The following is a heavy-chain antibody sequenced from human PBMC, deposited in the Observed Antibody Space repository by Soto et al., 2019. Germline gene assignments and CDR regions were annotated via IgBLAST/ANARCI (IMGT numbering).Heavy chain of an antibody. J-gene: IGHJ6*02. CDR3: AGGRGVVPAAIRWLFEYDFGLDV. CDR2: ICHSGSP. CDR1: GGSISSSNW. V-gene: IGHV4-4*01. D-gene: IGHD2-2*02. Sequence: SETQSVTCAVSGGSISSSNWGSWVRQPPGKGLEWIGEICHSGSPNVNPPPKRRVTIEVDKSKNQFSLKLCSVTAADTGVYCCAGGRGVVPAAIRWLFEYDFGLDVWVRRSKFTVS.